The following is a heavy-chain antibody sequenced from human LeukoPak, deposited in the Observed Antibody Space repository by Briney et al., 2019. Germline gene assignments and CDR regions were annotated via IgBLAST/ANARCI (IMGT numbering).Heavy chain of an antibody. V-gene: IGHV3-7*01. CDR1: GFTFSSYW. J-gene: IGHJ4*02. CDR3: ARGSEYTSSTNYYFDY. CDR2: IKQDGSEK. D-gene: IGHD6-6*01. Sequence: PGGSLRFNGAGSGFTFSSYWRSWVRQAQGQGLEWLANIKQDGSEKHYVDSVKGRFTISRDNAKKSLFLHMNSLRVEDTAVYYCARGSEYTSSTNYYFDYWGQGTLVTVSS.